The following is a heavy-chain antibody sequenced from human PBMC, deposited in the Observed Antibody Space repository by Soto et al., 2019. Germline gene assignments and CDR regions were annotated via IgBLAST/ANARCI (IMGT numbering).Heavy chain of an antibody. D-gene: IGHD2-21*02. CDR3: ARDPVLGGDRGVYFDY. J-gene: IGHJ4*02. Sequence: QVQLVESGGGVVQPGRSLSLSYAASGFTFSSYAMHWVRQAPGKGLEWVAVISYDGSNKYYADSVKGRFTISRDNSKNTLYLQMNSLRAEDTAVYYCARDPVLGGDRGVYFDYWGQGTLVTVSS. CDR2: ISYDGSNK. V-gene: IGHV3-30-3*01. CDR1: GFTFSSYA.